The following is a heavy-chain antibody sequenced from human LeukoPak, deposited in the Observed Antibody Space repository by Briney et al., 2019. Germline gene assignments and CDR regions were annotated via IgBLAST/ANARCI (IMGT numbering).Heavy chain of an antibody. CDR3: AGRLRDGIFGVVTKFDP. J-gene: IGHJ5*02. D-gene: IGHD3-3*01. CDR1: GYTFTSYY. V-gene: IGHV1-46*01. CDR2: INPSGGST. Sequence: PTASVKVSCKASGYTFTSYYMHWVRQAPGQGLEWMGIINPSGGSTSYAQKFQGRVTITTDESTSTAYMELSSLRSEDTAVYYCAGRLRDGIFGVVTKFDPWGQGTLVTVSS.